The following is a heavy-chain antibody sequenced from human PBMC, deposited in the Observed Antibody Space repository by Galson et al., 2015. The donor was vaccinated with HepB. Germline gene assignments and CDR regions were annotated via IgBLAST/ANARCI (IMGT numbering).Heavy chain of an antibody. V-gene: IGHV3-23*01. D-gene: IGHD3-10*01. J-gene: IGHJ6*02. CDR1: GFTFSSYA. Sequence: SLRLSCAASGFTFSSYAVSWVRQAPGKGLEWVSTISGSGNTPYYPDSVKGRFTISRDNSKNTLHLQINSLRVEDTAVYYCAKDSGAALADYYNMDVWGQGTTVTVSS. CDR3: AKDSGAALADYYNMDV. CDR2: ISGSGNTP.